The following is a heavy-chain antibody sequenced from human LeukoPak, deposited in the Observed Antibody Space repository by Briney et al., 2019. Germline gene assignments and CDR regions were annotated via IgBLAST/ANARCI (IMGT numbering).Heavy chain of an antibody. V-gene: IGHV1-18*01. CDR2: ISAYNGNT. Sequence: ASVKVSCKASGYTFTSYGISWVRQAPGQGLEWMGWISAYNGNTNYAQKLQGRVTMTTDTSTSTAYMELRSLRSDDTAVYYCARVSMFRGVPFYGMDVWGQGPTVTVSS. J-gene: IGHJ6*02. D-gene: IGHD3-10*01. CDR3: ARVSMFRGVPFYGMDV. CDR1: GYTFTSYG.